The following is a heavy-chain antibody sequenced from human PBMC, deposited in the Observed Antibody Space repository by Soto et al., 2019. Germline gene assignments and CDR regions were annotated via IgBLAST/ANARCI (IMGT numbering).Heavy chain of an antibody. V-gene: IGHV4-59*12. Sequence: SETLSLTCTVSGGSISSYYWSWIRQPPGKGLEWIGYIYYSGSTNYNPSLKSRVTISVDTSKNQFSLKLSSVTAADTAVYYCARVLSGYYSVDFDYWGQGTLVTVSS. CDR2: IYYSGST. D-gene: IGHD3-3*01. CDR3: ARVLSGYYSVDFDY. CDR1: GGSISSYY. J-gene: IGHJ4*02.